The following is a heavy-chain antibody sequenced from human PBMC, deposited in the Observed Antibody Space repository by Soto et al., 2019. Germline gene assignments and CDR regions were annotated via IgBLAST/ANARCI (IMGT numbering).Heavy chain of an antibody. Sequence: GGSLRLSCAASGFTFSSYDMHWVRQATGKGLEWVSAIGTAGDTYYPGSVKGRFTISRENAKNSLYLQMNSLRAGDTAVYYCARLSRYCSSTSCYLDAFDIWGQGTMVTVSS. J-gene: IGHJ3*02. V-gene: IGHV3-13*01. CDR2: IGTAGDT. CDR3: ARLSRYCSSTSCYLDAFDI. CDR1: GFTFSSYD. D-gene: IGHD2-2*01.